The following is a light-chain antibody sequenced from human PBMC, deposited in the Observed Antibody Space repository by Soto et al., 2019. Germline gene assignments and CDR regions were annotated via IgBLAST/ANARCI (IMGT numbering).Light chain of an antibody. CDR1: QRVSSSY. J-gene: IGKJ1*01. CDR3: QHYGSSPTWT. CDR2: GAS. V-gene: IGKV3-20*01. Sequence: EIVLTQSPGTLSLSPGERATLSCRASQRVSSSYLAWYQQKPGQAPRLLIYGASSRATGFPDGFSGSGSVTDFTLTISRLEPEDFAVYYCQHYGSSPTWTFGKGTKVEIK.